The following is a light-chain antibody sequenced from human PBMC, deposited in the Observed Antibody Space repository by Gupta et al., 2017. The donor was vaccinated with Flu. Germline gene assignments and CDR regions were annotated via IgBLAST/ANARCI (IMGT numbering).Light chain of an antibody. J-gene: IGKJ4*01. Sequence: DIQLTQSPSFLSASVGDRVTITCRASQDFGSDLAWYQQKPMKAPRLLIYTASILESGVPSRFSGSKSGAEFTLTISSLQPEDFASYSCQQLNSFPITFGGGTKVEIK. V-gene: IGKV1-9*01. CDR2: TAS. CDR3: QQLNSFPIT. CDR1: QDFGSD.